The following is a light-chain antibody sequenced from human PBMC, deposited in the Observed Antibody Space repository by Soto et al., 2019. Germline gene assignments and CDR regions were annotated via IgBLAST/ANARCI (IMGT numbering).Light chain of an antibody. V-gene: IGKV1-27*01. J-gene: IGKJ4*01. CDR1: QGLGNY. Sequence: DIQMTQSPSSLSASIGDRVTITCRASQGLGNYLAWYQQKPGKAPKLLIYTSSTLQSGVPSRFSGSASGTDFTLIISSLQPQDVATYYCQKHDNAPLTFGGGTKVEIK. CDR2: TSS. CDR3: QKHDNAPLT.